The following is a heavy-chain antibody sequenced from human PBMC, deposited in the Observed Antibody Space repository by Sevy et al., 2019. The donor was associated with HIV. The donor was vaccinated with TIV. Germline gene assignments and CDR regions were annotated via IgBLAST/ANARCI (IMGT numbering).Heavy chain of an antibody. CDR3: ARGSQYCTTGVCYRYYYMDV. CDR1: GGSFSGYY. D-gene: IGHD2-8*01. Sequence: SETLSLTCAVYGGSFSGYYWSWIRQPPGKGLEWIGEINHSGSTNYIPSLKSRVTISVDTSKNQFSLKLSSVTAADTAVYSCARGSQYCTTGVCYRYYYMDVRGKGTTVTVSS. CDR2: INHSGST. J-gene: IGHJ6*03. V-gene: IGHV4-34*01.